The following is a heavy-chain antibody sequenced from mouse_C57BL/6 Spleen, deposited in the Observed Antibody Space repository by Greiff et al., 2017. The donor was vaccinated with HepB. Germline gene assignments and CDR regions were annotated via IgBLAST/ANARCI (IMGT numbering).Heavy chain of an antibody. J-gene: IGHJ1*03. CDR3: ARKGIYYYGSSYWYFDV. CDR2: IDPSDSYT. Sequence: QVQLQQSGAELVMPGASVKLSCKASGYTFTSYWMHWVKQRPGQGLEWIGEIDPSDSYTNYNQKFKGKSTLTVDKSSSTAYMQLSSLTSEDSAVYYCARKGIYYYGSSYWYFDVWGTGTTVTVSS. CDR1: GYTFTSYW. V-gene: IGHV1-69*01. D-gene: IGHD1-1*01.